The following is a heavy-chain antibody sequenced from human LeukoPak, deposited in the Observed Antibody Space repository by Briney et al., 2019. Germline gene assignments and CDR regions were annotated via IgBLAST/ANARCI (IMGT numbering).Heavy chain of an antibody. V-gene: IGHV3-30-3*01. Sequence: PGGSLRLSCAASGFTFSSYAMHWVRQAPGKGLEWVAVISYDGSNKYYADSVKGRFTISRDNSKNTLYLQMNSLRAEDTAVYYCARDKVPHGRNRLDIVVVTALDYWGQGTLVTVSS. CDR2: ISYDGSNK. CDR1: GFTFSSYA. J-gene: IGHJ4*02. CDR3: ARDKVPHGRNRLDIVVVTALDY. D-gene: IGHD2-21*02.